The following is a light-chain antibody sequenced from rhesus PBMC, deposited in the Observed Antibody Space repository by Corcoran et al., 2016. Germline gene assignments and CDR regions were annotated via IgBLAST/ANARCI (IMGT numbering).Light chain of an antibody. J-gene: IGKJ1*01. CDR3: LEHSSWPRT. V-gene: IGKV3-24*01. Sequence: EIGMTQSPSTLSLCPGERATLFWRASQSVSSSLGWYQQKPGQAPRLLIYGASRRATGSPDGFSGSGSWTYFTLNISSLGPEEVAVYYCLEHSSWPRTFGQGTKVEIK. CDR1: QSVSSS. CDR2: GAS.